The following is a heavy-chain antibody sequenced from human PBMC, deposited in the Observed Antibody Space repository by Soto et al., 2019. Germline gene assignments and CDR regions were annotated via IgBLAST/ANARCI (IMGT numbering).Heavy chain of an antibody. CDR1: GGSISSGGYS. V-gene: IGHV4-30-2*01. J-gene: IGHJ5*02. D-gene: IGHD6-19*01. Sequence: QLQLQESGSGLVKPSQTLSLTCAVSGGSISSGGYSWSWIRQPPGKGLEWIGYIYHSGSTYYNPSLKSRVTISVDRSKNQFSLKLSSVTAADTAVYYCARASSGSSGWDGNWFDPWGQGTLVTVSS. CDR2: IYHSGST. CDR3: ARASSGSSGWDGNWFDP.